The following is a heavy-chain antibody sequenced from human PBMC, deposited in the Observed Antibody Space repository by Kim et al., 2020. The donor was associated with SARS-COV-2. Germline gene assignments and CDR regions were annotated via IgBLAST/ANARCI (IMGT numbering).Heavy chain of an antibody. CDR3: ARVERGVVITTGS. Sequence: SETLSLTCTVSGGSISSSSYYWGWIRQPPGKGLEWIGSIYYSGSTYYNPSLKSRVTISVDTSKNQFSLKLSSVTAADTAVYYCARVERGVVITTGSWGQGTLVTVSS. J-gene: IGHJ4*02. V-gene: IGHV4-39*07. D-gene: IGHD3-22*01. CDR2: IYYSGST. CDR1: GGSISSSSYY.